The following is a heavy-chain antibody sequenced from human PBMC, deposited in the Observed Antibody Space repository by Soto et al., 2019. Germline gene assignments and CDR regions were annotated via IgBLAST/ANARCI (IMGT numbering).Heavy chain of an antibody. V-gene: IGHV3-49*03. CDR2: IRSKGYGGTT. J-gene: IGHJ4*02. CDR3: TRDSGCGGDCYENYFDY. Sequence: GGSLRLSCTASGFTFGDYAMSWFRQAPGKGLECVGFIRSKGYGGTTEYAASVKGRFTISRDDSKSIAYLQMNSLKTEDTAVYYCTRDSGCGGDCYENYFDYWGQGTLVTVSS. D-gene: IGHD2-21*02. CDR1: GFTFGDYA.